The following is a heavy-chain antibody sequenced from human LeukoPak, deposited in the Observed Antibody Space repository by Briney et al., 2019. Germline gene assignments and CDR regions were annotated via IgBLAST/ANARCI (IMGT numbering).Heavy chain of an antibody. J-gene: IGHJ4*02. CDR1: GFTFSRNA. D-gene: IGHD6-13*01. Sequence: PGGSLRLSCAASGFTFSRNAMNWVRQAPGKGLEWVSFISSSSNYMSYADSVKGRFTISRDSAKNSLYLQMNSLRAEDTAVYYCARPLDSSNNYFDYWGQGTLVTVSA. CDR2: ISSSSNYM. CDR3: ARPLDSSNNYFDY. V-gene: IGHV3-21*01.